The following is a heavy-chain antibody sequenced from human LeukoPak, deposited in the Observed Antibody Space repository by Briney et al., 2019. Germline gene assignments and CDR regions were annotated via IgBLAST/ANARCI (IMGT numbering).Heavy chain of an antibody. D-gene: IGHD4-23*01. J-gene: IGHJ4*02. Sequence: QAGGSPRLSCAASGFTFSSYAMTWIRQAPGKGLEWVSSISSTGRSPYYADSVKGRFTISRDNSKNTLYLQMNSLRAEDTAVYYCARGLRWLEAFDYWGLGTLVTVSS. CDR3: ARGLRWLEAFDY. V-gene: IGHV3-23*01. CDR2: ISSTGRSP. CDR1: GFTFSSYA.